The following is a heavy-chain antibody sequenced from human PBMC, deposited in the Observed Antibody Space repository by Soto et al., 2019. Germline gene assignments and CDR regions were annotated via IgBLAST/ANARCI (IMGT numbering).Heavy chain of an antibody. J-gene: IGHJ6*02. CDR1: GFSLSNARMG. CDR3: ARIHYDSSGYYPNYGMDV. CDR2: IFSNDEK. D-gene: IGHD3-22*01. V-gene: IGHV2-26*01. Sequence: QVTLKESGPVLVKPTETLTLTCTVSGFSLSNARMGVSWIRQPPGKALEWLAHIFSNDEKSYITSLKSRLTISKDTSKSQVVLTMTNMDPVDTATYYCARIHYDSSGYYPNYGMDVWGQGTTVTVSS.